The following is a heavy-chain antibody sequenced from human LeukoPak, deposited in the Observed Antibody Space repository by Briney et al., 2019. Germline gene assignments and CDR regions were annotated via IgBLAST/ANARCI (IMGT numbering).Heavy chain of an antibody. CDR1: GYTFTSYC. CDR2: ISAYNGNT. D-gene: IGHD4-17*01. J-gene: IGHJ6*02. Sequence: ASVKVSCKASGYTFTSYCISWVRQAPGQGLEWMGWISAYNGNTNYAQKLQGRVTMTTDTSTSTAYMELRSLRSDDTAVYYCALGSYGDPTGHYYYYGLDVWGQGTTVTVSS. V-gene: IGHV1-18*01. CDR3: ALGSYGDPTGHYYYYGLDV.